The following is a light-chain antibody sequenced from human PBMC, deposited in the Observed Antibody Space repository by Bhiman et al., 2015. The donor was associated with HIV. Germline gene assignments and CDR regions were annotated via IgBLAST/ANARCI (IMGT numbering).Light chain of an antibody. CDR1: KLGDKY. Sequence: SYELTQPPSVSVSPGQTASITCSADKLGDKYACWYQQKPGQSPVLVIYQDSKRPSGIPERFSGSHSGNTATLTISRVEAGDEADYYCQVWDSSRDHMYVFGTGTKVTVV. CDR3: QVWDSSRDHMYV. CDR2: QDS. J-gene: IGLJ1*01. V-gene: IGLV3-1*01.